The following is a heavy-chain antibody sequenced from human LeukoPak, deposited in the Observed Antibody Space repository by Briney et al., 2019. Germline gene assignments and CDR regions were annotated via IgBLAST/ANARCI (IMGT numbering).Heavy chain of an antibody. CDR2: LYYSGST. CDR3: ARAILGDGNGYYRFDS. D-gene: IGHD3-22*01. J-gene: IGHJ4*02. V-gene: IGHV4-59*13. Sequence: SETLSLTCTVSGGSIINYYWNWIRQPPGKGLEWIGYLYYSGSTNYNPSLKSRVTISEATSKNQFSLRLSSVTAADTAVYYCARAILGDGNGYYRFDSWGQGTLVTVSS. CDR1: GGSIINYY.